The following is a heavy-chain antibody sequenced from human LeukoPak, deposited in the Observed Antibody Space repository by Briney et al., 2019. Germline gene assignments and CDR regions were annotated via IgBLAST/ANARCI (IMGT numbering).Heavy chain of an antibody. V-gene: IGHV4-34*01. J-gene: IGHJ4*02. D-gene: IGHD1-7*01. Sequence: SETLSLTCAVYGGSFSGYYWSWIRQPPGKGLEWIGEINHSGSTNYNPSLKSRVTISVDTSKNQFSLKLSSVTAADTAVYYCASGAWNYDYWGQGTLVTVSS. CDR1: GGSFSGYY. CDR2: INHSGST. CDR3: ASGAWNYDY.